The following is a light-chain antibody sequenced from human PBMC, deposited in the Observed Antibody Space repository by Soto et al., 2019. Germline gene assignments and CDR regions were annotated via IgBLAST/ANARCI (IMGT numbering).Light chain of an antibody. V-gene: IGLV2-14*01. CDR2: EVS. J-gene: IGLJ2*01. CDR1: SSDVGAYNY. CDR3: SSYTSSNTLV. Sequence: QSVRTQPASVSGSPGQSITISCTGTSSDVGAYNYVSWYQQHPGKAPKLMIFEVSDRPSGVSNRFSGSKSGNTASLTISGLHAEDEADYYCSSYTSSNTLVFGGGTKLTVL.